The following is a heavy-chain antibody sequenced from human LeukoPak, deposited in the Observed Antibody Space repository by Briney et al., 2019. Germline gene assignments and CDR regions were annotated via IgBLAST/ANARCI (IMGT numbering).Heavy chain of an antibody. J-gene: IGHJ4*02. V-gene: IGHV3-23*01. Sequence: GGSLRLSCAASGFTFSSYAMSWVRQAPGKGLEWVSAISGSGGSTYYADSVKGRFTISRDNSKNTLYLQMNSLRAEDTAEYYCACYSSGWYRSGYDYWGQGTLVTVSS. CDR1: GFTFSSYA. CDR3: ACYSSGWYRSGYDY. D-gene: IGHD6-19*01. CDR2: ISGSGGST.